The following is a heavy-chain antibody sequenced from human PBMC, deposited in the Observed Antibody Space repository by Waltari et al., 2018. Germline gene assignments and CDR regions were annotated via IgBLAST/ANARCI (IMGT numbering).Heavy chain of an antibody. CDR3: AARYSSGWYSTLY. Sequence: QVQLQESGPGLVKPSGTLSLTCAVAGGSISSRTWWSWVRQPPGKGLEWIGEIYHSGSTNYNPSLKSRVTISVDKSKNQFSLKLSSVTAADTAVYYCAARYSSGWYSTLYWGQGTLVTVSS. D-gene: IGHD6-19*01. J-gene: IGHJ4*02. V-gene: IGHV4-4*02. CDR2: IYHSGST. CDR1: GGSISSRTW.